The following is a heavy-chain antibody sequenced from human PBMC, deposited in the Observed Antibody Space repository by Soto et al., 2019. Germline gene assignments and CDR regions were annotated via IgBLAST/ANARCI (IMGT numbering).Heavy chain of an antibody. Sequence: QVQLVESGGGVVQPGRSLRLSCAASGFTFSSYGMHWVRQAPGKGLEWVAVISYDGSNKYYADSVKGRLTISRDNSKNTLYLQMNSLRAEDTVVYYWAKDMSGSYYVDAFDIWGQGTMVTVSS. CDR1: GFTFSSYG. J-gene: IGHJ3*02. V-gene: IGHV3-30*18. CDR2: ISYDGSNK. CDR3: AKDMSGSYYVDAFDI. D-gene: IGHD1-26*01.